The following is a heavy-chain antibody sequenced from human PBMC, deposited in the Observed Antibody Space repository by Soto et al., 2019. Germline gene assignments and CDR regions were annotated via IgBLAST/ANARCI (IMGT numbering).Heavy chain of an antibody. V-gene: IGHV2-5*02. Sequence: QITLKESGPTLVKPTQTLTLTCTFSGFSLSTSGVGVGWIRQPPGKALEWLALIYWDDDKRYSPSLTSRLTITKDTSKNRVVLTMTNMDPVDTATYYCAHVYGGYDNFDYWGQGTLVTVSS. CDR1: GFSLSTSGVG. D-gene: IGHD5-12*01. CDR2: IYWDDDK. CDR3: AHVYGGYDNFDY. J-gene: IGHJ4*02.